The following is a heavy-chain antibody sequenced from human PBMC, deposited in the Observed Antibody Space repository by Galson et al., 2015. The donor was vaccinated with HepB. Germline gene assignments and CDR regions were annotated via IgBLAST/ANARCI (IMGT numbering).Heavy chain of an antibody. CDR1: GFTFSSYG. V-gene: IGHV3-48*01. CDR2: ISSSSSTI. Sequence: SLRLSCAASGFTFSSYGMHWVRQAPGKGLEWVSYISSSSSTIYYADSVKGRFTISRDNAKNSLYLQMNSLRAEDTAVYYCARDLWGCFDYWGQGTLVTVSS. CDR3: ARDLWGCFDY. D-gene: IGHD3-16*01. J-gene: IGHJ4*02.